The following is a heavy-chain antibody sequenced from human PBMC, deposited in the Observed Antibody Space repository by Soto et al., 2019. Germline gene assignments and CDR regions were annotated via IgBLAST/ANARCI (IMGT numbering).Heavy chain of an antibody. CDR1: GYTFTRNG. D-gene: IGHD3-22*01. CDR3: VKDRDSNSWPSRDV. Sequence: ASVKVSCKTSGYTFTRNGINWVRQAPGQGLEWMGWISPKSGSIKYAQKFQGRVIMTTDTSTSTAYMELRSLRSDDTAVYYCVKDRDSNSWPSRDVWGPGTTVTVS. V-gene: IGHV1-18*01. J-gene: IGHJ6*02. CDR2: ISPKSGSI.